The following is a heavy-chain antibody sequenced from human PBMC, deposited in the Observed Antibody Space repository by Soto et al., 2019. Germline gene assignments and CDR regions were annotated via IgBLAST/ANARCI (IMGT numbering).Heavy chain of an antibody. Sequence: EVQLVESGGGLVKPGGSLRLSCAASGFTFSSYSMNWVRQAPGKGLEWVSSISSSSSYIYYADSVKGRFTISRDNAKNSRYLQMNSLRAEDTAVYYCARSVAVAGRGQFDYWGQGTLVTVSS. CDR3: ARSVAVAGRGQFDY. D-gene: IGHD6-19*01. V-gene: IGHV3-21*01. J-gene: IGHJ4*02. CDR1: GFTFSSYS. CDR2: ISSSSSYI.